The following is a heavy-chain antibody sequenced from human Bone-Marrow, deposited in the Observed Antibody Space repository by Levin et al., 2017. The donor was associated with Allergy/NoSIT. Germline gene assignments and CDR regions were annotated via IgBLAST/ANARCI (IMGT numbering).Heavy chain of an antibody. V-gene: IGHV3-53*01. Sequence: GGSLRLSCEVSGFAVSWNYMTWVRQAPGKGLEWVSTIHANGKTYYAGSVKGRFTISRDSSKNTLYLQMNSLRVEDTAVYFCDYGDHYTPPIWGQGTLVTVS. D-gene: IGHD4/OR15-4a*01. CDR2: IHANGKT. CDR1: GFAVSWNY. J-gene: IGHJ4*02. CDR3: DYGDHYTPPI.